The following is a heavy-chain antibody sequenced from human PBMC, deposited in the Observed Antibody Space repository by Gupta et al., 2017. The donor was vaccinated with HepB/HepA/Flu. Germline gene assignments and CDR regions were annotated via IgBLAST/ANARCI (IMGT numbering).Heavy chain of an antibody. J-gene: IGHJ6*03. V-gene: IGHV1-69*01. D-gene: IGHD3-3*01. Sequence: QVQLVQSGAEVKKPGSSVKVSCKASGVTFSSYAISWVRQAHGQGLEWMDGIIPIFGTANYAKKFQGRVTITADESTSTAYMELSSLRSEDTAVYYCARGTKYYDYSHPYPGEGSYYMDVWGKGTTVTVSS. CDR1: GVTFSSYA. CDR3: ARGTKYYDYSHPYPGEGSYYMDV. CDR2: IIPIFGTA.